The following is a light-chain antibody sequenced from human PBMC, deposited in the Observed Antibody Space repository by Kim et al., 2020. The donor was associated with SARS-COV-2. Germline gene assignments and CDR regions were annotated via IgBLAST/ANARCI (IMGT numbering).Light chain of an antibody. V-gene: IGLV3-1*01. CDR3: QAWDNTWV. Sequence: LGDKYSSWYQQQPGQAPVLVIYQDTKRPSGIPERFVGSNSGNTATPTISGAQAMDEADYYCQAWDNTWVFGGGTQLTVL. CDR1: LGDKY. CDR2: QDT. J-gene: IGLJ3*02.